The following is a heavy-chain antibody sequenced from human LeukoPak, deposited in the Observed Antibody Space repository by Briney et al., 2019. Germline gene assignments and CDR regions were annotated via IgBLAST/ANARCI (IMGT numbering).Heavy chain of an antibody. D-gene: IGHD4-17*01. CDR1: GYTFTSYY. J-gene: IGHJ6*02. Sequence: ASVKVSCKASGYTFTSYYMHWVRQAPGQGLEWMGIINPSGGSTSYAQKFQGRVTMTRDTSTSTVYMELSSLRSDDTAVYYCARDRTTVTTPYYYYYGMDVWGQGTTVTVSS. V-gene: IGHV1-46*01. CDR3: ARDRTTVTTPYYYYYGMDV. CDR2: INPSGGST.